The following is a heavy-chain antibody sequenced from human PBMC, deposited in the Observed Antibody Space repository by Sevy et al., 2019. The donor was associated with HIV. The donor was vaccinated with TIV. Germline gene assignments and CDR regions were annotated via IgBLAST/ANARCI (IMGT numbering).Heavy chain of an antibody. J-gene: IGHJ3*02. Sequence: SETRSLTCSVSAGSISSYYWSWIRQPPGKGLEWIGYIYYSGTTDYNPSLKSRVTISQDKSKKVFSLRLRSVTAADTAVYYCARDNAILTPRAFDIWGQGTMVTVSS. CDR2: IYYSGTT. V-gene: IGHV4-59*13. CDR1: AGSISSYY. CDR3: ARDNAILTPRAFDI. D-gene: IGHD3-9*01.